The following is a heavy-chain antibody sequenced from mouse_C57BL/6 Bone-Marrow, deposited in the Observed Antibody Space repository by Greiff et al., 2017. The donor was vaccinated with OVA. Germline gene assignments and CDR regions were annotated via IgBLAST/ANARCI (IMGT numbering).Heavy chain of an antibody. J-gene: IGHJ2*01. CDR1: GYTFTDYY. V-gene: IGHV1-26*01. Sequence: VQLQQSGPELVKPGASVKISCKASGYTFTDYYMNWVKQSHGKSLEWIGDINPNNGGTSYNQKFKGKATLTVDKSSSTAYMELRSLTSEDSAVYYCARPPCFDYWGQGTTLTVSS. CDR3: ARPPCFDY. CDR2: INPNNGGT.